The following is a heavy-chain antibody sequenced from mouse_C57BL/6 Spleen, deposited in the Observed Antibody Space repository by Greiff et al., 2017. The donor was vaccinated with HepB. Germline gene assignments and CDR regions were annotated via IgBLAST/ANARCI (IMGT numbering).Heavy chain of an antibody. CDR1: GYTFTSYW. V-gene: IGHV1-53*01. CDR3: ARKGDYSCFAY. Sequence: SGTELVKPGASVKLSCKASGYTFTSYWMHWVKQRPGQGLEWIGNINPSNGGTNYTVKFKSKATLTVDKASSTAYMQLSSLTSEDSAVYYCARKGDYSCFAYWGQGTLVTVSA. CDR2: INPSNGGT. D-gene: IGHD1-1*01. J-gene: IGHJ3*01.